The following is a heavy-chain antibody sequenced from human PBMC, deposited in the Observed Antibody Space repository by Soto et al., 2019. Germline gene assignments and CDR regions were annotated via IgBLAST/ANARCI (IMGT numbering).Heavy chain of an antibody. CDR2: IVVGSGNT. D-gene: IGHD2-2*01. CDR1: GFTFTSSA. Sequence: GASVKVSCKASGFTFTSSAVQWVRQARGQRLEWIGWIVVGSGNTNYAQKFQERVTITRDMSTSTAYMELSSLRSEDTALYYCAADSYIVVVPAAMLAFDIWGQGTMVTVSS. J-gene: IGHJ3*02. CDR3: AADSYIVVVPAAMLAFDI. V-gene: IGHV1-58*01.